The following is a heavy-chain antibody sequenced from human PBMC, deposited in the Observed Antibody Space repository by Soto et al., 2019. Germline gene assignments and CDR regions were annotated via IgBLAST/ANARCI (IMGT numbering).Heavy chain of an antibody. CDR3: VGALTYEVPYYYYGMDV. CDR2: IKQGGNEK. J-gene: IGHJ6*02. V-gene: IGHV3-7*01. CDR1: GFSFSTYL. D-gene: IGHD3-16*01. Sequence: GVLRLSCAASGFSFSTYLMSWVRQAPGKGLEWVANIKQGGNEKFYVDSVKGRFTISRDNDKKSPYLQMDSLRVEDTAVYYCVGALTYEVPYYYYGMDVWGQGTTVTVSS.